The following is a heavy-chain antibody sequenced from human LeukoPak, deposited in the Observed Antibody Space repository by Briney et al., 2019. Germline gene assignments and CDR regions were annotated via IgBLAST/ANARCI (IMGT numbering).Heavy chain of an antibody. J-gene: IGHJ4*02. CDR3: ARDRYSSSSSIFDY. CDR1: GFTFSSYA. CDR2: ISYDGSNK. Sequence: GGSLRLSCAASGFTFSSYAMHWVRQAPGKGLEWVAVISYDGSNKYYADSVKGRFTISRDNSKSTLYLQMNSLRAEDTAVYYCARDRYSSSSSIFDYWGQGTLVTVSS. D-gene: IGHD6-6*01. V-gene: IGHV3-30*01.